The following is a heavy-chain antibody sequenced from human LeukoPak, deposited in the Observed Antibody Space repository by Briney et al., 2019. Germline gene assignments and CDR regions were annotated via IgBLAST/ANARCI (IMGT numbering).Heavy chain of an antibody. Sequence: GGSLRLSCAASGFTVSSNYMSWVRQAPGKGLEWVSVIYSGGSIYYADSVKGRFTISRDNSKNTLYLQMNSLSAEDTAVYYCGVNSDYWGQGTLVTVSS. CDR2: IYSGGSI. V-gene: IGHV3-53*01. D-gene: IGHD4-23*01. CDR3: GVNSDY. J-gene: IGHJ4*02. CDR1: GFTVSSNY.